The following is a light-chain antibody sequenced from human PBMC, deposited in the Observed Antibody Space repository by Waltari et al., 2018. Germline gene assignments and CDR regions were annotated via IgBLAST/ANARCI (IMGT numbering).Light chain of an antibody. CDR3: QQYNKWPLT. J-gene: IGKJ4*01. CDR1: QSVSRD. CDR2: GAS. Sequence: EVVMTQSPVTLSVSPGERATLSCRASQSVSRDLAWYRQRPGQAPSLLIYGASTRATGIPVRFSGSGSGTEFTLTISSLQSEDFAVYYCQQYNKWPLTFGGGTKVEI. V-gene: IGKV3-15*01.